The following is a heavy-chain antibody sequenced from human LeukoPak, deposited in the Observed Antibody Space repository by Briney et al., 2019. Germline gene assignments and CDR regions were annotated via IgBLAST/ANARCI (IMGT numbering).Heavy chain of an antibody. CDR1: GYTFTSYA. V-gene: IGHV1-18*01. Sequence: GASVKVSCKTSGYTFTSYAITWVRQAPGQGLEWMGWIGPYSGITNYAQMLQGRVTMTTDTSTSTAYMELRSLRSDDTAMYYCARLDSYGSSQADYWGQGALVTVSS. CDR3: ARLDSYGSSQADY. J-gene: IGHJ4*02. D-gene: IGHD5-18*01. CDR2: IGPYSGIT.